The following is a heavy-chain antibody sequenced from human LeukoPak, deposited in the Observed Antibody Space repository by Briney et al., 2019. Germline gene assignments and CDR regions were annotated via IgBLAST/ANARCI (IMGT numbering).Heavy chain of an antibody. CDR1: GFTFSSYV. D-gene: IGHD1-26*01. CDR3: AKYGPQDSGSSHFDY. Sequence: GGALRLSCAASGFTFSSYVMSWVRQAPGKGLEWVSAIRDSGSSTHYADSVKGRFTTSRDNSKNTLFLQMNSLRAEDTAIYYCAKYGPQDSGSSHFDYWGQGALVTVSS. V-gene: IGHV3-23*01. CDR2: IRDSGSST. J-gene: IGHJ4*02.